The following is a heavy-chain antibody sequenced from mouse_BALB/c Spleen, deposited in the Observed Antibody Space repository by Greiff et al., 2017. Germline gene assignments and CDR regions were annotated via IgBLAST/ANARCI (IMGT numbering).Heavy chain of an antibody. CDR3: AREAYKYYFDY. Sequence: DLVKPGASVKLSCKASGYTFTIYWINWIKQRPGQGLEWIGRIAPGSGSTYYNEMFKGKATLTVDTSSSTAYIQLSSLSSEDSAVYFCAREAYKYYFDYWGQGTTLTVSS. V-gene: IGHV1S41*01. J-gene: IGHJ2*01. CDR1: GYTFTIYW. D-gene: IGHD6-5*01. CDR2: IAPGSGST.